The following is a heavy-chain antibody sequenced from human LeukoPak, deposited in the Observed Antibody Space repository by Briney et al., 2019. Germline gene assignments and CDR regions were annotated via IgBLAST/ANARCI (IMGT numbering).Heavy chain of an antibody. V-gene: IGHV1-2*02. CDR2: INPNSGGT. Sequence: ASVKVSCKASGYTFTGYYMHWVRQAPGQGLEWMGWINPNSGGTNYAQKFQGRVTMTRDTSISTAYMELGRLRSDDTAVYYCLMYYYDSSGYYYVDYWGQGTLVTVSS. D-gene: IGHD3-22*01. CDR1: GYTFTGYY. CDR3: LMYYYDSSGYYYVDY. J-gene: IGHJ4*02.